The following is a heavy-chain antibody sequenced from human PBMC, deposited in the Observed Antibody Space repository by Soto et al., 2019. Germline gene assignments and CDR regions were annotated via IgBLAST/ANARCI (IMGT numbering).Heavy chain of an antibody. Sequence: ESGPTLVNPTQTLTLTCTFSGFSLSTSGMCVSWIRQPPGKALEWLALIDWDDDTYYSTSLKTRLTISKDTSKNQVVLTMTNMDPVDTATYYCARVVVAATSDKNYYFYYDMDVWGQGTTVTVSS. D-gene: IGHD2-15*01. CDR3: ARVVVAATSDKNYYFYYDMDV. CDR1: GFSLSTSGMC. CDR2: IDWDDDT. J-gene: IGHJ6*02. V-gene: IGHV2-70*01.